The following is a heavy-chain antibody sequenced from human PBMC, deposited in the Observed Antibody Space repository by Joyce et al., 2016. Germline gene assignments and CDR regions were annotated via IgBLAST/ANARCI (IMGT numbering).Heavy chain of an antibody. Sequence: QVQLVQSGAEVKKPGASVKVSCRVSGYSLSDLSMHWVRQAPGKGLEWMGGLDPDVDETIYAKNYQGRVTMTEDTSTDTAYMELSSLRSEDTAIYYCATTSSIWSDFYGMDVWGQGTTVTVSS. V-gene: IGHV1-24*01. D-gene: IGHD3-3*01. CDR2: LDPDVDET. J-gene: IGHJ6*02. CDR3: ATTSSIWSDFYGMDV. CDR1: GYSLSDLS.